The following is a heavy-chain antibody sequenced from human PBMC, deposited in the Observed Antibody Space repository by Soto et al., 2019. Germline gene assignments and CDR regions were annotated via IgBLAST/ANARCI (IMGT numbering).Heavy chain of an antibody. V-gene: IGHV6-1*01. CDR1: GDIVSSNTAS. D-gene: IGHD5-12*01. CDR3: AKGDNLVPKTGYAIDP. J-gene: IGHJ5*02. Sequence: SQTLPLTCDISGDIVSSNTASWNWIRQSPSRGLEWLGRTYCRSKWYNDYAVSVKSRIIINPDTSNNKFSLQLNSVTPEDTAVYFCAKGDNLVPKTGYAIDPWGQGIMVTVSS. CDR2: TYCRSKWYN.